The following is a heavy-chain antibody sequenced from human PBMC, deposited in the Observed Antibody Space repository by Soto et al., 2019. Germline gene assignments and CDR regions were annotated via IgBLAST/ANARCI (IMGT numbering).Heavy chain of an antibody. D-gene: IGHD1-26*01. CDR3: ARVRRGATLSNFDY. Sequence: ASVKVSCKASGYTFTGYYMHWVRQAPGQGLEWMGWINPNSGGTNYAQKFQGRVTMTKDTSISTAYMELSRLRSDDTAVYYCARVRRGATLSNFDYWGQGPLVTVSS. CDR2: INPNSGGT. V-gene: IGHV1-2*02. CDR1: GYTFTGYY. J-gene: IGHJ4*02.